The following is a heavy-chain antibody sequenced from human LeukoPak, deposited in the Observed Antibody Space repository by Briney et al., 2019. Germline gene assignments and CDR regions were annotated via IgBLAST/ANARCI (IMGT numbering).Heavy chain of an antibody. CDR3: AKDRIVGATTSYDYFDY. V-gene: IGHV3-23*01. CDR2: ISGSGVTT. D-gene: IGHD1-26*01. Sequence: GGSLRLSCAASGFTFSSYAMSWVRQAPGKGLEWVSAISGSGVTTYYADSVKGRFTISRDNSKNTLYLQMNSLRVEDTAVYYCAKDRIVGATTSYDYFDYWGQGTLVTVSS. CDR1: GFTFSSYA. J-gene: IGHJ4*02.